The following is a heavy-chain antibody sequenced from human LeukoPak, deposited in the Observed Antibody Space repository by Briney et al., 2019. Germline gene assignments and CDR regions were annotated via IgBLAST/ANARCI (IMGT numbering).Heavy chain of an antibody. V-gene: IGHV1-18*01. CDR2: ISAYNGNT. CDR1: GYTFTSYG. CDR3: ARVARGDYDILTGYYHQDAFDI. J-gene: IGHJ3*02. D-gene: IGHD3-9*01. Sequence: ASVKVSCKASGYTFTSYGISWVRQALGQGLEWMGWISAYNGNTNYAQKLQGRVTMTTDTSTSTAYMELRSLRSDDTAVYYCARVARGDYDILTGYYHQDAFDIWGQGTMVTVSS.